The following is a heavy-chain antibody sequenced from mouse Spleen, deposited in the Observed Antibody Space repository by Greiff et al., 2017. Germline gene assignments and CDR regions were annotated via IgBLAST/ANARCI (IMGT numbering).Heavy chain of an antibody. CDR1: GFTFSSYA. J-gene: IGHJ2*01. V-gene: IGHV5-9-1*01. CDR2: ISSGGSYT. Sequence: EVMLVESGGGLVKPGGSLKLSCAASGFTFSSYAMSWVRQTPEKRLEWVATISSGGSYTYYPDSVKGRFTISRDNAKNTLYLQMSSLRSEDTAMYYCARDEGYFDYWGQGTTLTVSS. CDR3: ARDEGYFDY.